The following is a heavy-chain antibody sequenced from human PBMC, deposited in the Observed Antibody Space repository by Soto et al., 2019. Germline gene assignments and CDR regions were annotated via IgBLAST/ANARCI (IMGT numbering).Heavy chain of an antibody. CDR1: GGSVISGSYY. V-gene: IGHV4-61*01. J-gene: IGHJ5*01. D-gene: IGHD2-2*01. Sequence: SETLSLTCTVSGGSVISGSYYWSWIRQPLGKGLEWIGYIYYSGSTKYNPSLKSRVTISVDTSKNQFSLKLSSVTAADTAVYYCARADFISNSCYAFQSWFDSCGQVTLFTVSS. CDR3: ARADFISNSCYAFQSWFDS. CDR2: IYYSGST.